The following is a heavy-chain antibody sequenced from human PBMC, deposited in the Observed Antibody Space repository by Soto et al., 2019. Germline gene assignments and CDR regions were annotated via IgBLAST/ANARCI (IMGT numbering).Heavy chain of an antibody. V-gene: IGHV4-39*01. CDR3: ARDYFDSSDYTTNWFDP. CDR2: IYHTGNA. D-gene: IGHD3-22*01. Sequence: SETLSLTCSVSGDSISNSRVYWAWLGQPPGEGLEWIGSIYHTGNAYYNPSLKSRVTIFVDTSKNQFSLKLTSVTAADTALYYCARDYFDSSDYTTNWFDPWGQGTLVTVS. CDR1: GDSISNSRVY. J-gene: IGHJ5*02.